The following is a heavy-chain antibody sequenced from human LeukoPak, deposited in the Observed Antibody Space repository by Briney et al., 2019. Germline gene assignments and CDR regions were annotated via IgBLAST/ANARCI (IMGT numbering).Heavy chain of an antibody. J-gene: IGHJ6*02. CDR1: GFTFSSYA. V-gene: IGHV3-30-3*01. Sequence: GRSLRLSCAASGFTFSSYAMNWVRQAPGKGLEWVAVISHDGSNKYYADSVKGRFTISRDNSKNTLYLQMSSLRAEERALYYCARGLYCSGGSCGGMDVWGLGTTVTVSS. CDR3: ARGLYCSGGSCGGMDV. D-gene: IGHD2-15*01. CDR2: ISHDGSNK.